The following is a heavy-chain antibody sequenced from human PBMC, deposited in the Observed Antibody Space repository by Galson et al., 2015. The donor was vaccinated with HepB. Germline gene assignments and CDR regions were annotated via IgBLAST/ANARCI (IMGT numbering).Heavy chain of an antibody. D-gene: IGHD1-26*01. Sequence: SLRLSCAASGFTFSSYAMHWVRQAPGKGLEWVAVISYDGSNKYYADSVKGRFTISRDNSKNTLYLQMNSLRAEDTAVYYCARGSKWELPYYFDYWGQGTLVTVSS. J-gene: IGHJ4*02. CDR1: GFTFSSYA. CDR2: ISYDGSNK. CDR3: ARGSKWELPYYFDY. V-gene: IGHV3-30-3*01.